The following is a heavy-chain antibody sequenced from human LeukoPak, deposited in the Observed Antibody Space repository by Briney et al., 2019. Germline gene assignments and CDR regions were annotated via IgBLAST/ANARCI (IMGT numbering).Heavy chain of an antibody. J-gene: IGHJ4*02. CDR2: IYYSGSI. D-gene: IGHD3-22*01. CDR3: ARRRDYYDSSGYRREFDY. V-gene: IGHV4-39*01. Sequence: SETLSLTCTVSGGSISSSSYYWGWIRQPPGKGLEWIGSIYYSGSIHYNPSLKSRVTISVDTSKNQFSLKLTSVTAADTAVYYCARRRDYYDSSGYRREFDYWGQGTLVTVSS. CDR1: GGSISSSSYY.